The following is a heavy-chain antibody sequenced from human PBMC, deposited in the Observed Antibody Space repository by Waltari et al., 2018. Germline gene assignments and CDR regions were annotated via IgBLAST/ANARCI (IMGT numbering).Heavy chain of an antibody. V-gene: IGHV3-53*01. CDR3: ARGGGVLLWFAN. D-gene: IGHD3-10*01. Sequence: EVQLVESGGGLIQPGGPLRISCASSGFPVSSNYLNWVRQAPRKGLEWVSIIYSGGTTYYADSVKGRFTISRENSKNTLYLQMNSLRADDTAVYYCARGGGVLLWFANWGQGTLVTVSS. CDR2: IYSGGTT. CDR1: GFPVSSNY. J-gene: IGHJ5*02.